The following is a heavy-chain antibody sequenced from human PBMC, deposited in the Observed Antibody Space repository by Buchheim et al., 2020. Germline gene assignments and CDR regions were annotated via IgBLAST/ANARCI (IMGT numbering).Heavy chain of an antibody. J-gene: IGHJ5*02. D-gene: IGHD3-10*01. CDR1: GFTFSSYW. V-gene: IGHV3-7*01. CDR3: ARDRVGSWGGINWFDP. CDR2: IKQDGSEK. Sequence: EVQLVESGGGLVQPGGSLRLSCVASGFTFSSYWMSWVRQAPGKGLEWVANIKQDGSEKYYVDSVKGRFTISRDNAKNSLYLQMNSLRAEDTAVYYCARDRVGSWGGINWFDPWGQGTL.